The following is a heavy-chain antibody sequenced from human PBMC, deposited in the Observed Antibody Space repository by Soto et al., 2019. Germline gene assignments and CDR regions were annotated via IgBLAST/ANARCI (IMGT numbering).Heavy chain of an antibody. CDR3: AKDGDCSGGSCYAPDY. CDR2: ISYDGSNK. Sequence: QVQLVESGGGVVQPGRSLRLSCAASGFTFSSYGMHWVRQAPGKGLEWVAVISYDGSNKYYADSVKGRFTISRDNSKNTLYLQMNSLRAADTAVYYCAKDGDCSGGSCYAPDYWGQGTLVTVSS. D-gene: IGHD2-15*01. V-gene: IGHV3-30*18. CDR1: GFTFSSYG. J-gene: IGHJ4*02.